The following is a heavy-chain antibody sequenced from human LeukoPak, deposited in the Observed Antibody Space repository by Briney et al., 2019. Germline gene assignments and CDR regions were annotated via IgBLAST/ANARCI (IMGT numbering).Heavy chain of an antibody. CDR2: IKSKTDGGTT. V-gene: IGHV3-15*01. Sequence: GGSLRLSCAASGLTFRNARVTWVRQAPGKGLEWVGHIKSKTDGGTTDYAAPVKGRFTISRDDSKNTLYLQMNRLKTEDTAVYYCTTDGPFWNSRYYYYYYYMDVWGKGTTVTVSS. CDR1: GLTFRNAR. CDR3: TTDGPFWNSRYYYYYYYMDV. J-gene: IGHJ6*03. D-gene: IGHD1-7*01.